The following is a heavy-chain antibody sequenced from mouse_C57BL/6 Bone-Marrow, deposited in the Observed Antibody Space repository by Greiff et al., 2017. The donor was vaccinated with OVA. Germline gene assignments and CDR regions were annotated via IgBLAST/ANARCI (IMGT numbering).Heavy chain of an antibody. J-gene: IGHJ3*01. CDR1: GYTFTSYW. Sequence: VQLKQSGTVLARPGASVKMSCKTSGYTFTSYWMHWVKQRPGQGLEWIGAIYPGNSDTSYNQKFKGKAKLTAGTSASNAYMELSSLTNEDSAVYYGTRFGPWFADWGQGTLVTVSA. CDR2: IYPGNSDT. V-gene: IGHV1-5*01. CDR3: TRFGPWFAD.